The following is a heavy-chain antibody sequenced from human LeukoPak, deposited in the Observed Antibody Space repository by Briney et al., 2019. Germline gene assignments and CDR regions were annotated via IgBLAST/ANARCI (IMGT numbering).Heavy chain of an antibody. J-gene: IGHJ5*02. CDR3: ARSVGYSSSWYWFDP. D-gene: IGHD6-13*01. V-gene: IGHV3-48*03. CDR1: GFTFSSYE. CDR2: ISSSGSAI. Sequence: GGSLRLSCAASGFTFSSYEMNWVRQAPGKGLEWVSYISSSGSAICYADSVKGRFTISRDDAKNSLYLQMNSLRAEDTAVYYCARSVGYSSSWYWFDPWGQGTLVTVSS.